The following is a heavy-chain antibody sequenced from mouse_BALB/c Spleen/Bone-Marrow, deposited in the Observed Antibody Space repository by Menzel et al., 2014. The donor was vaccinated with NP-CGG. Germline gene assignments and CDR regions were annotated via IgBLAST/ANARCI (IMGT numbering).Heavy chain of an antibody. J-gene: IGHJ3*01. V-gene: IGHV5-6-3*01. CDR1: GFTFSRYG. CDR3: ARAYY. D-gene: IGHD2-10*01. Sequence: EVKLVESGGGLVQFGGSLKLSCAASGFTFSRYGMSWVRQTPDKRLELVAIINSDGSSTYYPDSVKGRFTISRDNAKNTLYLQMSSLKSEDTAMYYCARAYYWGQGTLVTVSA. CDR2: INSDGSST.